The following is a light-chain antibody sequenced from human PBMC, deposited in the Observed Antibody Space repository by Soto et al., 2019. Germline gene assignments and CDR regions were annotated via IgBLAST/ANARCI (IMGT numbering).Light chain of an antibody. CDR2: GNN. Sequence: QSVLTQPPSASGTPGQRVTISCSGSSSNIGRNTVNWYQQLPGTAPKLLIYGNNQRPPGVPDRFSGSKSGTSASLAISGLQSEDEADYYCAAWDDSLNGPVFGGGTKLTVL. CDR3: AAWDDSLNGPV. CDR1: SSNIGRNT. V-gene: IGLV1-44*01. J-gene: IGLJ3*02.